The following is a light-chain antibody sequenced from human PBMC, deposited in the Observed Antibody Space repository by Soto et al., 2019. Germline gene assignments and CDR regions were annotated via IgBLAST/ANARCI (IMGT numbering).Light chain of an antibody. CDR2: RAS. Sequence: DIQMTQSPSSVSAAVGDRVTITCRASHCITSWLAWYQQKPGKAPKLLIYRASNLQSGVPSRFSGSGSGTDFTLTISGLLPADFATYYCQQTTTFPLTFGGGTKVEIK. J-gene: IGKJ4*01. V-gene: IGKV1-12*01. CDR3: QQTTTFPLT. CDR1: HCITSW.